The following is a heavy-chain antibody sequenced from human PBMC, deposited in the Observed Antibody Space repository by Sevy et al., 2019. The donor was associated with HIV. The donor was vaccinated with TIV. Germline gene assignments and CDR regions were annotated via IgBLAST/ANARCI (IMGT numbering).Heavy chain of an antibody. CDR3: AKDHAVTTEWVVFDS. D-gene: IGHD4-17*01. CDR2: ITVSGGRT. J-gene: IGHJ4*02. Sequence: GGSLRLSCVASGFSFSSYAMAWVRQTPGKGLEWVSAITVSGGRTYYADSVKGRFTISRDNSKNTVYLHMRGLRSEDTAVYFCAKDHAVTTEWVVFDSWGQGTLVTVSS. CDR1: GFSFSSYA. V-gene: IGHV3-23*01.